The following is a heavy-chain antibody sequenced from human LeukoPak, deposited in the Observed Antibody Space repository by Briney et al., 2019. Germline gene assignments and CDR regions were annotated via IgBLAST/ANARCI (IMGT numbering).Heavy chain of an antibody. Sequence: PGGSLRLSCAASGFTFSRYSMNWVRQAPGKGLEWVSSISSSSSYIYYADSVKGRFSISRDNAKNSLYLQMNSLRAEDTAVYCCAGDSGWNFDYWGQGTLVTVSS. CDR1: GFTFSRYS. D-gene: IGHD6-19*01. CDR3: AGDSGWNFDY. CDR2: ISSSSSYI. V-gene: IGHV3-21*01. J-gene: IGHJ4*02.